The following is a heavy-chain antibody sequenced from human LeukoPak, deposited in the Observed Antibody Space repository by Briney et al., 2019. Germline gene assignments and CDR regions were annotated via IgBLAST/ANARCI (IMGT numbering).Heavy chain of an antibody. V-gene: IGHV3-20*04. CDR1: GFTFDDYG. Sequence: GGSLRLSXAASGFTFDDYGMSWVRQAPGKGLEWVSGINWNGGSTGYADSVKGRFTISRDNAKNSLYLQMNSLRAEDTALYYCARATDYDILTGYYSSGYYFDYWGQGTLVTVSS. J-gene: IGHJ4*02. CDR2: INWNGGST. CDR3: ARATDYDILTGYYSSGYYFDY. D-gene: IGHD3-9*01.